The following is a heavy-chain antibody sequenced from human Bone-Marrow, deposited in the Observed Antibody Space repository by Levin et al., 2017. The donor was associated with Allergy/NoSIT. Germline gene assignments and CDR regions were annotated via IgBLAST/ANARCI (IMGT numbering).Heavy chain of an antibody. V-gene: IGHV3-64*02. CDR1: GFTFRDYS. J-gene: IGHJ4*02. CDR3: ARGLGGSGFDVSDW. D-gene: IGHD5-12*01. Sequence: SCAASGFTFRDYSMHWVRQAPGKGLEYVSSINDRGGNAYYADSVKGRFTMYRDDSRQTVFLQMANLRGDDTGIYYCARGLGGSGFDVSDWWGQGTLVTVSS. CDR2: INDRGGNA.